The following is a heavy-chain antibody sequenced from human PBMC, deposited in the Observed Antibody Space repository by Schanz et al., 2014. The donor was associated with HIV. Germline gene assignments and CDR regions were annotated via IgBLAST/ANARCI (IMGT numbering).Heavy chain of an antibody. V-gene: IGHV3-33*01. CDR1: GFTFSSSG. J-gene: IGHJ6*02. Sequence: QVQLVESGGGVVQPGRSLRLSCTASGFTFSSSGMHWVRQAPGKGLEWVAAMWYDESHKGYADSVKGRFTISRDNAKNTLYLQMNSLRAEDTAVYYCTREPVYGSGGDGMDVWGQGTTVTVSS. D-gene: IGHD3-10*01. CDR3: TREPVYGSGGDGMDV. CDR2: MWYDESHK.